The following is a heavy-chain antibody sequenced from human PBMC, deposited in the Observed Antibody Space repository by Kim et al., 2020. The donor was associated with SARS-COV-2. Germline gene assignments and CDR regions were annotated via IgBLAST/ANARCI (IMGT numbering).Heavy chain of an antibody. J-gene: IGHJ5*02. CDR3: ARAPRYYDSSGGYNWFDP. D-gene: IGHD3-22*01. CDR2: IYYSGST. V-gene: IGHV4-31*03. CDR1: GGSISSGGYY. Sequence: SETLSLTCTVSGGSISSGGYYWSWIRQHPGKGLEWIGYIYYSGSTYYNPSLKSRVTISVDTSKNQFSLKLSSVTAADTAVYYCARAPRYYDSSGGYNWFDPWGQGTLVTVSS.